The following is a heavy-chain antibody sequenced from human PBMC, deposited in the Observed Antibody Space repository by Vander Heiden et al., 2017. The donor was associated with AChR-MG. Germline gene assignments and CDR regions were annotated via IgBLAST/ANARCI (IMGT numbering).Heavy chain of an antibody. CDR1: GFTFSSYG. CDR2: IWYDGSNK. Sequence: QVQLVESGGGVVQPGRSLRLSCAASGFTFSSYGMHWVRQAPGKGLEWVAVIWYDGSNKYYADSVKGRFTISRDNSKNTLYLQMNSLRAEDTAVYYCARDGGTENYYYYMDVWGKGTTVTVSS. CDR3: ARDGGTENYYYYMDV. D-gene: IGHD3-16*01. J-gene: IGHJ6*03. V-gene: IGHV3-33*01.